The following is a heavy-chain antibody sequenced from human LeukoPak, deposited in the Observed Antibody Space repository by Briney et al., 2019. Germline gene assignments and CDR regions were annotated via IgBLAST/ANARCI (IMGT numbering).Heavy chain of an antibody. V-gene: IGHV1-8*01. Sequence: ASVKVSCRASGYTFTSYDINWVRQATGQGLEWMGWMNPNSGNTGYAQKFQGGVTMTRNTSISTAYMELSSLRSEDTAGYYCARGYKPGYSSGWSIFDYWGQGTLVTVPS. J-gene: IGHJ4*02. CDR2: MNPNSGNT. D-gene: IGHD6-19*01. CDR3: ARGYKPGYSSGWSIFDY. CDR1: GYTFTSYD.